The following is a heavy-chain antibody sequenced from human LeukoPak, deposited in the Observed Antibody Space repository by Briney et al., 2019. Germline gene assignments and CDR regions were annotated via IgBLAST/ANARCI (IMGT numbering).Heavy chain of an antibody. V-gene: IGHV3-23*01. J-gene: IGHJ4*02. Sequence: GGSLRLSCAASGFTFSSYAMSWVRQAPGKGLEWVSAISGSGGSTYYADSVKGRFTIPRDNSKNTLYLQMNSLRAEDTAVYYCAKRGYSGYVFDYWGQGTLVTVSS. D-gene: IGHD5-12*01. CDR3: AKRGYSGYVFDY. CDR1: GFTFSSYA. CDR2: ISGSGGST.